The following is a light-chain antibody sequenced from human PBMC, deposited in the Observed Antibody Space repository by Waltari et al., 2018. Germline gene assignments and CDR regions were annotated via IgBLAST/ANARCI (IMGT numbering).Light chain of an antibody. Sequence: QSVPRPSPSVSGAPGPRLTISCPGSNSNIVAGYDLTWYQQFPGRVPKLLLFGNSNRPSGVPDRFSGSKSGTSASLAIAGLQLEDEADYYCQSYDRSLSGWVFGGGTKLTVL. CDR3: QSYDRSLSGWV. J-gene: IGLJ3*02. V-gene: IGLV1-40*01. CDR2: GNS. CDR1: NSNIVAGYD.